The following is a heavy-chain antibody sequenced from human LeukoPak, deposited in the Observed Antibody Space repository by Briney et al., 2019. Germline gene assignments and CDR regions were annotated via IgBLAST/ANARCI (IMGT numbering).Heavy chain of an antibody. Sequence: GASVKVSCKASGYTFTGYYMHWVRQAPGQGLEWMGWINPNSGGTYYAQKFQGRVTVTRDTSISTAYMELSRLRSDDTAVYYCARNRITIFEVVKDAFDIWGQGAMVTVSS. CDR1: GYTFTGYY. J-gene: IGHJ3*02. CDR2: INPNSGGT. CDR3: ARNRITIFEVVKDAFDI. V-gene: IGHV1-2*02. D-gene: IGHD3-3*01.